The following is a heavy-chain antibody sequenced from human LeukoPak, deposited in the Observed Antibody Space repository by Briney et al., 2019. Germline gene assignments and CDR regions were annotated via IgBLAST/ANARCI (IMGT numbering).Heavy chain of an antibody. J-gene: IGHJ6*02. CDR3: ARVALSPYYYDSSGYTRGFDYYYYGMDV. Sequence: SVKVSCKASGGTFSSYAISWVRQAPGQGLEWMGGIIPIFGTANYAQKFQGRVTITADESTSTAYMELSSLRSEDTAVYYCARVALSPYYYDSSGYTRGFDYYYYGMDVWGQGTTVTVSS. CDR2: IIPIFGTA. V-gene: IGHV1-69*13. D-gene: IGHD3-22*01. CDR1: GGTFSSYA.